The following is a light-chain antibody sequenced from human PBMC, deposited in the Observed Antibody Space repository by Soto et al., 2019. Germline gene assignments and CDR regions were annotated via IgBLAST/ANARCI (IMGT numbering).Light chain of an antibody. CDR3: CSYADRSYV. CDR1: ISDVGSYNY. Sequence: QSVLTQPASVSGSPGQSITISCTGTISDVGSYNYVSWYQQYPGKAPKLMIYDVSTRPSGVSDRFSGSKSGNTASLTISGLRAEDEADYYCCSYADRSYVFGTGTKVTVL. J-gene: IGLJ1*01. CDR2: DVS. V-gene: IGLV2-14*03.